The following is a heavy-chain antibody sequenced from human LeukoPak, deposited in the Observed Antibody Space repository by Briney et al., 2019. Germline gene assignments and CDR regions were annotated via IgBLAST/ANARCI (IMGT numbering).Heavy chain of an antibody. D-gene: IGHD3-10*02. CDR1: GFTFSSYE. J-gene: IGHJ6*04. V-gene: IGHV3-48*03. CDR3: AELGITMIGGV. Sequence: GGSLSLSWAASGFTFSSYEMNWYPKAPGKGLDGVSYISSSGSTIYYADSVKGRFTISRDNAKNSLYLQMNSLRAEDTAVYYCAELGITMIGGVWGKGTTVTISS. CDR2: ISSSGSTI.